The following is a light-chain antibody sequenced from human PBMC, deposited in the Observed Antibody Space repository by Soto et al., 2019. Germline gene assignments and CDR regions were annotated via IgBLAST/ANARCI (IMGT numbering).Light chain of an antibody. CDR2: DAS. V-gene: IGKV1-39*01. J-gene: IGKJ1*01. CDR3: QQSDGIPPT. CDR1: QTVSNF. Sequence: DIQMTQSPSSLSASVGDRVTLSCRASQTVSNFLNWYRQQPGRAPALLIYDASNLQGGVPSRFSGSGSGTDFTLAINSLQPEDFATYYCQQSDGIPPTFGQGTNVELK.